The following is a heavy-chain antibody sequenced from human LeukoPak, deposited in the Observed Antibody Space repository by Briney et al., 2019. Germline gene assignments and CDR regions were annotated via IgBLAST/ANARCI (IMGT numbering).Heavy chain of an antibody. CDR2: IYTSGST. CDR3: ARAPGYYCSGGSCYQAALGYYFDY. D-gene: IGHD2-15*01. CDR1: GGSISSYY. J-gene: IGHJ4*02. V-gene: IGHV4-4*07. Sequence: SETLSLTCTVSGGSISSYYWSWIRQPAGKGREWIGRIYTSGSTNYNPSLKSRVTMSVDTSKNRFSLKLSSVTAADTAVYYCARAPGYYCSGGSCYQAALGYYFDYWGQGTLVTVSS.